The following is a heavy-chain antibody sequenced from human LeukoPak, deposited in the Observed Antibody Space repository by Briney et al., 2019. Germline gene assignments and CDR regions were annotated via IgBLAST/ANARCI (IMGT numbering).Heavy chain of an antibody. CDR2: IFSNGDT. J-gene: IGHJ4*02. CDR3: TRDRMNY. CDR1: EFTVSRNY. Sequence: SGGSLRLSCTASEFTVSRNYMLWVRQAPGKGLEWVSLIFSNGDTHYADSVKGRFTISRDTSKNTVSLQMNSLRVEDTAMYYCTRDRMNYWGQGTLVTVSS. V-gene: IGHV3-53*01.